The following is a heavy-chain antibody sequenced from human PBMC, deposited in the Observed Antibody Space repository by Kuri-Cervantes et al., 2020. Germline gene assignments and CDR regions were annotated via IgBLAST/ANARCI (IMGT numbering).Heavy chain of an antibody. J-gene: IGHJ2*01. CDR1: GGSISSGGYS. V-gene: IGHV4-61*02. CDR2: IYTSGST. CDR3: ARDNGNWYFDL. D-gene: IGHD3-16*02. Sequence: LRLSCAVSGGSISSGGYSWSWIRQPPGKGLEWIGRIYTSGSTNYNPSLKSRVTMSVDTSKNQFSLKLSSVTAADTAVYYCARDNGNWYFDLWGRGTLVTVSS.